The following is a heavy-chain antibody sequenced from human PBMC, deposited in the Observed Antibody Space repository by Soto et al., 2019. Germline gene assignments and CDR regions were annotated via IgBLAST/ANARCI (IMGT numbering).Heavy chain of an antibody. CDR1: GFTFSSYG. J-gene: IGHJ4*02. D-gene: IGHD3-9*01. CDR3: AKDLTRPFPAVDY. CDR2: ISYDGSNK. Sequence: PVGSLRLSCAASGFTFSSYGMHWVRQAPGKGLEWVAVISYDGSNKYYADSVKGRFTISRDNSKNTLYLQMNSLRAEDTAVYYCAKDLTRPFPAVDYWGQGTLVTVSS. V-gene: IGHV3-30*18.